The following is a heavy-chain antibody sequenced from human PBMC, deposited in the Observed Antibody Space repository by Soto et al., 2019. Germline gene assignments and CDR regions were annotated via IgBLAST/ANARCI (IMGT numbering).Heavy chain of an antibody. CDR3: ARGLDRPYYYMDV. V-gene: IGHV1-2*04. Sequence: GPSVKVSCKASGYTFTGYYMHWVRQAPGQGLEWMGWINPNSGGTNYAQKFQGWVTMTRDTSISTAYMELSRLRSDDTAVYYCARGLDRPYYYMDVWGKGTTVTVSS. CDR2: INPNSGGT. J-gene: IGHJ6*03. CDR1: GYTFTGYY. D-gene: IGHD6-6*01.